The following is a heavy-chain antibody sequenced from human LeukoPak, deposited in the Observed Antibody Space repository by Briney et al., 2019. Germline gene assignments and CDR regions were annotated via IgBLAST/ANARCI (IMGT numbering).Heavy chain of an antibody. CDR1: GFTFSSYA. D-gene: IGHD2-15*01. CDR3: ARDIGRLYGMDV. Sequence: PGGSLRLPCAASGFTFSSYAMHWVRQAPGKGLEWVAVISYDGSNKYYADSVKGRFTISRDNSKNTLYLQMNSLRAEDTAVYYCARDIGRLYGMDVWGQGTTVTVSS. J-gene: IGHJ6*02. V-gene: IGHV3-30*04. CDR2: ISYDGSNK.